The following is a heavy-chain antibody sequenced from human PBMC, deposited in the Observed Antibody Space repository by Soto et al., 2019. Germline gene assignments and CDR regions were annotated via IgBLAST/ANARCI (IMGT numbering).Heavy chain of an antibody. D-gene: IGHD2-2*01. CDR3: AKDRELVVVPAASQYFDY. V-gene: IGHV3-23*01. CDR2: ISGSGGST. Sequence: GALRLSCAASGFTFSSYAMSWVRQAPGKGLEWVSAISGSGGSTYYADSVKGRFTISRDNSKNTLYLQMNSLRAEDTAVYYCAKDRELVVVPAASQYFDYWGQGTLVTVSS. J-gene: IGHJ4*02. CDR1: GFTFSSYA.